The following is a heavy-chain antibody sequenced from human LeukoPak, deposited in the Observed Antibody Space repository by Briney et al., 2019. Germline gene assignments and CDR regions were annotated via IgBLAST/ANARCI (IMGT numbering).Heavy chain of an antibody. CDR1: GFTFSSYG. D-gene: IGHD4-11*01. CDR2: IWYDGSGK. V-gene: IGHV3-33*06. CDR3: AKDTGYYYYYMDV. J-gene: IGHJ6*03. Sequence: GGSLRLSCAASGFTFSSYGMHWVRQAPGKGLEWVAVIWYDGSGKYYADSVKGRVTISRDNFKNTLYLQMSSLRAEDTAVYYCAKDTGYYYYYMDVWGKGTTVTVSS.